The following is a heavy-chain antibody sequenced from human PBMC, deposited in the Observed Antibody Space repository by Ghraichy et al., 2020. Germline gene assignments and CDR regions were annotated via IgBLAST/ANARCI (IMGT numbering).Heavy chain of an antibody. Sequence: SETLSLTCAVSGASISNYSWSWIRQPPGKGLEWIGYIYYSGSTNYNPSLKSRVTISVDTSKNQFSLKLSSVTAADTAVYYCARLGREWLLLRHEYHYYYYMDVWGTGTTVTVSS. J-gene: IGHJ6*03. D-gene: IGHD3-3*01. CDR2: IYYSGST. CDR1: GASISNYS. V-gene: IGHV4-59*08. CDR3: ARLGREWLLLRHEYHYYYYMDV.